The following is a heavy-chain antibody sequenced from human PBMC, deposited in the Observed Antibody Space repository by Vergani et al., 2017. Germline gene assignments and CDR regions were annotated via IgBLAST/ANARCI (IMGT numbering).Heavy chain of an antibody. J-gene: IGHJ4*02. CDR1: GFSLSTTGMR. CDR2: IDWDDEK. D-gene: IGHD3-22*01. Sequence: QVTLKESGPALVKPTQTLTLTCSFSGFSLSTTGMRVSWFRQPPGKALEWLARIDWDDEKFFSPSLKTRVTISKDTSKNQVVLTMTNMDPVDTATYYCARMSKFYDGDGYPFDFWGQGTLVTVSS. CDR3: ARMSKFYDGDGYPFDF. V-gene: IGHV2-70*04.